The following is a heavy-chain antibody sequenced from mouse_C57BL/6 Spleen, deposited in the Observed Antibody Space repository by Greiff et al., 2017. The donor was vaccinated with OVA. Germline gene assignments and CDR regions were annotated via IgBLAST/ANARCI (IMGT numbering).Heavy chain of an antibody. CDR2: IYPGSGNT. CDR1: GYSFTSYY. D-gene: IGHD2-5*01. CDR3: ARLEYSNYVDY. J-gene: IGHJ2*01. V-gene: IGHV1-66*01. Sequence: VMLVESGPELVKPGASVKISCKASGYSFTSYYIHWVKQRPGQGLEWIGWIYPGSGNTKYNEKFKGKATLTADTSSSTAYMQLSSLTSEDSAVYYCARLEYSNYVDYWGQGTTLTVSS.